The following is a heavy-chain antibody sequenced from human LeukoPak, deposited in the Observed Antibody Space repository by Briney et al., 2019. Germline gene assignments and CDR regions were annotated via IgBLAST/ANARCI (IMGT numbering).Heavy chain of an antibody. CDR1: GFTFSSYA. D-gene: IGHD3-22*01. J-gene: IGHJ4*02. Sequence: PSGGSLRLSCAASGFTFSSYAMHWVRQAPGKGLEWVAVISYDGSNKYYADSEKGRFTISRDNSKNTLYLQMNSLRAEDTAVYYCARDPSITMIVVVSLYYFDYWGQGTLVTVSS. V-gene: IGHV3-30*04. CDR2: ISYDGSNK. CDR3: ARDPSITMIVVVSLYYFDY.